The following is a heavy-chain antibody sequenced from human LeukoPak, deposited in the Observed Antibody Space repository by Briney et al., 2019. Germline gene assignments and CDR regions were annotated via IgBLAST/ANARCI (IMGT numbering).Heavy chain of an antibody. D-gene: IGHD3-10*01. J-gene: IGHJ4*02. CDR1: GYTFISYG. V-gene: IGHV1-18*01. CDR3: ARDQWFGELLWEVDY. CDR2: ISAYNGNT. Sequence: ASVKVSCKASGYTFISYGISWVRQAPGQGLEWMGWISAYNGNTNYAQKFQGRVTMTRDTSISTAYMELSRLRSDDTAVYYCARDQWFGELLWEVDYWGQGTLVTVSS.